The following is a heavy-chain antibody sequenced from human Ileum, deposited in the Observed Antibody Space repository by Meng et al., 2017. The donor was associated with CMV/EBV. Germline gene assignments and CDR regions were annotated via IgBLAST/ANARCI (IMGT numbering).Heavy chain of an antibody. CDR1: FSAYY. CDR2: ISTTGSTI. V-gene: IGHV3-11*01. Sequence: FSAYYRSLIRRAPWNWLASVSYISTTGSTIYYADSVKGQFTISRDNATNSLYLQMNSLRAEDTAVYYCARVMGYCSGGSCYSDYFDYWGQGTLVTVSS. D-gene: IGHD2-15*01. CDR3: ARVMGYCSGGSCYSDYFDY. J-gene: IGHJ4*02.